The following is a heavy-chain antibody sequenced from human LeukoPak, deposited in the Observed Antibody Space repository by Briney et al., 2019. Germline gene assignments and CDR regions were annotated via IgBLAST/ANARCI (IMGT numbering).Heavy chain of an antibody. Sequence: PSETLSLTCAVYGGSFSGYYWSWIRQPPGKGLEWIGEISHSGSTNYNPSLKSRVTISVDTSKNQFSLKLSSVTAADTAVYYCAREGHDSSGYRNGYWGQGTLVTVSS. J-gene: IGHJ4*02. CDR3: AREGHDSSGYRNGY. CDR1: GGSFSGYY. CDR2: ISHSGST. D-gene: IGHD3-22*01. V-gene: IGHV4-34*01.